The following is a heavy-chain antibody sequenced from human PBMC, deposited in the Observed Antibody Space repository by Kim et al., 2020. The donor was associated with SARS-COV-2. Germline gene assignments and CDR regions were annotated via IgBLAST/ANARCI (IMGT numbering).Heavy chain of an antibody. Sequence: GGSLRLSCAASGFTFRTYDMNWVRQAPGKGLEWVSSISGSSGHIYYADSVRGRFVVSRDNSKTSLYLQMDSRRAEDTAVYYCASRSPPARYNGMDVWGQ. D-gene: IGHD3-9*01. CDR1: GFTFRTYD. CDR3: ASRSPPARYNGMDV. J-gene: IGHJ6*02. CDR2: ISGSSGHI. V-gene: IGHV3-21*01.